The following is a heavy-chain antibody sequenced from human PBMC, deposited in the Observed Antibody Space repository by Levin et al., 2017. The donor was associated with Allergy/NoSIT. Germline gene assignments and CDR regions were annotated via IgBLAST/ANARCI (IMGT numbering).Heavy chain of an antibody. CDR3: ARDHCSSTSGYARYYYYYMDV. D-gene: IGHD2-2*01. CDR2: IIPIFGTA. V-gene: IGHV1-69*01. CDR1: GGTFSSYA. J-gene: IGHJ6*03. Sequence: KISCKASGGTFSSYAISWVRQAPGQGLEWMGGIIPIFGTANYAQKFQGRVTITADESTSTAYMELSSLRSEDTAVYYCARDHCSSTSGYARYYYYYMDVWGKGTTVTVSS.